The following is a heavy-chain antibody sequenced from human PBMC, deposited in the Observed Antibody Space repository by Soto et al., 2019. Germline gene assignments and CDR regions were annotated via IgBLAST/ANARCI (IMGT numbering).Heavy chain of an antibody. J-gene: IGHJ5*02. V-gene: IGHV1-69*12. CDR1: GGTFSSYA. CDR3: ARDRGPSSGYYPYWFDP. D-gene: IGHD3-22*01. Sequence: QVQLVQSGAEVKKPGSSVKVSCKASGGTFSSYAISWVRQAPGQGLEWMGEIIPIFGTANYAQKFQGRVTITEDESTSTGYMELSSLRSEDTAVYYCARDRGPSSGYYPYWFDPWGQGTLVTVSS. CDR2: IIPIFGTA.